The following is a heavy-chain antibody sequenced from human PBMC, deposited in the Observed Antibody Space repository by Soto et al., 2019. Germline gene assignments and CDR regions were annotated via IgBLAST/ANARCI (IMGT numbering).Heavy chain of an antibody. J-gene: IGHJ4*02. CDR3: ARGAAVAGRFDY. CDR2: ISYTGST. CDR1: GGSITSYH. V-gene: IGHV4-59*01. Sequence: SETLSLTCLVSGGSITSYHWSWIRQLPEKGLEWIGYISYTGSTNYNPSLKSRVTISLDTSKNQLSLKLSPVAAADTAVYYCARGAAVAGRFDYWGQGALVTVSS. D-gene: IGHD6-19*01.